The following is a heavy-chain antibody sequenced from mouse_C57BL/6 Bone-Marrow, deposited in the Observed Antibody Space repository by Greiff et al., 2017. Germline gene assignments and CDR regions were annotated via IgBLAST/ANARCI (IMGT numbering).Heavy chain of an antibody. CDR1: GFNIKDDY. D-gene: IGHD1-1*01. J-gene: IGHJ2*01. Sequence: EVQLQQSGAELVRPGASVKLSCTASGFNIKDDYMTWVKQRPEQGLEWIGWIDPENGDTEYASKFQGKATITADTSSNTASLQLIRLTSEDTASYYCTTHYYGSSCVDFDYWGQGTTLTVSS. V-gene: IGHV14-4*01. CDR2: IDPENGDT. CDR3: TTHYYGSSCVDFDY.